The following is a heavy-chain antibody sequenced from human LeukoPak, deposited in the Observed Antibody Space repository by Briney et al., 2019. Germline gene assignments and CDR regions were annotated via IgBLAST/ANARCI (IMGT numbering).Heavy chain of an antibody. CDR2: IYTSGST. CDR3: ARGGYNAVYFFDS. J-gene: IGHJ4*02. V-gene: IGHV4-61*02. D-gene: IGHD5-12*01. Sequence: SETLSLTCTVSGGSISSGSYYWSWIRQPAGKGLEWIGRIYTSGSTKYNPSLKSRVTISVDTSKNQFSLKLSSVTAADTAVYYCARGGYNAVYFFDSWGQGTLVTVSS. CDR1: GGSISSGSYY.